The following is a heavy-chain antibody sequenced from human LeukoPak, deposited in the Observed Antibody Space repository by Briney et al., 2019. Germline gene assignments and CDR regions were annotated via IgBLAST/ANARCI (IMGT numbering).Heavy chain of an antibody. D-gene: IGHD5-12*01. CDR3: TRDGGYSGFDFDY. CDR1: GFSFNFHS. V-gene: IGHV3-21*01. CDR2: MTASGVT. Sequence: GGSLRLSCAASGFSFNFHSMNWVRQAPGKGLEWISYMTASGVTMYAESVYGRFTISRDNDKKSVYLQMISLRVDDTAAYFCTRDGGYSGFDFDYWGQGVLVTVSS. J-gene: IGHJ4*02.